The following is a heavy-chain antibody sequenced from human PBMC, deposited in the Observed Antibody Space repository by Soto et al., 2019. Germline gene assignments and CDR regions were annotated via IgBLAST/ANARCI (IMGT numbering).Heavy chain of an antibody. CDR1: GGSISSSSYY. J-gene: IGHJ3*02. D-gene: IGHD2-15*01. V-gene: IGHV4-39*01. CDR2: IYYSGST. Sequence: QLHLQESGPGLVKPSETLSLTCTVSGGSISSSSYYSGWIRQPPGKALEWIGSIYYSGSTYYNPPLKCRVTISVDASKKQSSLKLSSVAGADTAVYYFASIWDIVVVVAASDAFDIWGDGTIVTVSS. CDR3: ASIWDIVVVVAASDAFDI.